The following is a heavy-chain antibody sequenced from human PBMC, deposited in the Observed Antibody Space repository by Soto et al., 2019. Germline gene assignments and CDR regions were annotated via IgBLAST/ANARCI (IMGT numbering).Heavy chain of an antibody. J-gene: IGHJ4*02. CDR1: GFTFSSYA. CDR3: ARNKWAANNNCFDY. Sequence: EVQLLESGGGLVQPGGSLRLSCAASGFTFSSYAMNWVRQTPGKGLEWVSGISGSGVSTYYADSAKGRFTISRDNSKNTLYLEVNSLRVEDTAVYYCARNKWAANNNCFDYWGRGTLVTVSS. CDR2: ISGSGVST. V-gene: IGHV3-23*01. D-gene: IGHD2-8*01.